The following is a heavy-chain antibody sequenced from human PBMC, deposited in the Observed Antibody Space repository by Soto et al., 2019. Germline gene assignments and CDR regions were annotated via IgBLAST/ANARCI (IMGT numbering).Heavy chain of an antibody. V-gene: IGHV3-33*05. Sequence: QVQLVESGGGVVQPGRSLRLSCAASGFTFGTYGMHWVRQAPGKGLEWVAVVSYDETNKYYADSVKGRFTLFRDISNNTLYLQMNSLRADDTAVYYCARDGYSISWYRYIDYWGQGTLVTVSS. J-gene: IGHJ4*02. CDR2: VSYDETNK. CDR3: ARDGYSISWYRYIDY. D-gene: IGHD6-13*01. CDR1: GFTFGTYG.